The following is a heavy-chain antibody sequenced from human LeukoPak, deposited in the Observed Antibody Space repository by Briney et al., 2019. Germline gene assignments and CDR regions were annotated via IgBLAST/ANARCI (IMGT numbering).Heavy chain of an antibody. CDR1: GYTFTSYG. CDR2: ISAYNGNT. V-gene: IGHV1-18*01. D-gene: IGHD3-22*01. J-gene: IGHJ4*02. CDR3: ARVGYYYDSSGQEMTKSFDY. Sequence: ASVKVSCKASGYTFTSYGISWVRQAPGQGLEWMGWISAYNGNTNYAQKLQGRVTMTTDTSTSTAYMELRSLRSDDTAVYYCARVGYYYDSSGQEMTKSFDYWGQGTLVTVSS.